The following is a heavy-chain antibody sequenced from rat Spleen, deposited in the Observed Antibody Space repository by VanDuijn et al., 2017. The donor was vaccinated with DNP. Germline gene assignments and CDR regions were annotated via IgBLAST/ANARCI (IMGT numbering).Heavy chain of an antibody. CDR3: ARGGYNEFAY. D-gene: IGHD1-4*01. J-gene: IGHJ3*01. Sequence: EVQLVESGGGLVQPGRSLKLSCAASGFTFSDYNMAWVRQAPKKGLEWVATISYDGSSTYYRDSVKGRFTISRDNAKSTLYLQMDSLRSEDTATYYCARGGYNEFAYWGQVTLVTVSS. V-gene: IGHV5-7*01. CDR1: GFTFSDYN. CDR2: ISYDGSST.